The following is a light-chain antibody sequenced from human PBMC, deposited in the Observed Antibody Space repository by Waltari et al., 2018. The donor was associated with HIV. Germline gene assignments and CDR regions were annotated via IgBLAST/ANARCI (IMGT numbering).Light chain of an antibody. J-gene: IGLJ3*02. CDR3: GTWDSSLSAWV. CDR1: SSNIGNNY. CDR2: DNN. V-gene: IGLV1-51*01. Sequence: QSVLTQPPSVSAAPGQKVTISCSGSSSNIGNNYVSWYQQLPETAPKLLIYDNNKRPSGITDRFSGSKSSTSATLGITGLQTGDEADYYCGTWDSSLSAWVFGGGTKLTVL.